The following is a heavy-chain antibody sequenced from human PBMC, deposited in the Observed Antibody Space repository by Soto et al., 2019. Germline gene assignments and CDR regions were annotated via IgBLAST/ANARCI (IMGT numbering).Heavy chain of an antibody. V-gene: IGHV4-34*01. CDR3: RGYDSTQYYYYYYGMDV. CDR1: GGSFSGYY. CDR2: INHSGST. Sequence: PSETLSLTCAVYGGSFSGYYWSWIRQPPGKGLEWIGEINHSGSTNYNPSLKSRVTISVDTSKNQFSLKLSSVTAADTAVYYCRGYDSTQYYYYYYGMDVWGQGTTVTV. D-gene: IGHD5-12*01. J-gene: IGHJ6*02.